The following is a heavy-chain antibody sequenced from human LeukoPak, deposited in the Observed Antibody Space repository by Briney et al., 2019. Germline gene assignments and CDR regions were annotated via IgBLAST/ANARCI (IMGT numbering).Heavy chain of an antibody. CDR2: INPSGGST. CDR3: ARDRRNWNYDYYMDV. J-gene: IGHJ6*03. CDR1: GYTFTGYY. D-gene: IGHD1-1*01. V-gene: IGHV1-46*01. Sequence: GASVKVSCKASGYTFTGYYMHWVRQAPGQGLEWMGIINPSGGSTSYAQKFQGRVTMTRDMSTSTVYMELSSLRSEDTAVYYCARDRRNWNYDYYMDVWGKGTTVTVSS.